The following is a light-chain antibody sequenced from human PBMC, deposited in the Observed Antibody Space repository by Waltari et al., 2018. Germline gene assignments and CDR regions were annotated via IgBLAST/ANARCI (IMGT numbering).Light chain of an antibody. CDR1: QRISRN. Sequence: ELVMTQSPATLSVSPGAGATLSCRASQRISRNLAWYQQKPGQAPRLLIYGASTRATGIPARFSGGGSGAEYTLTIRSLQSDDVAVYYCQQYHDWPPWTFGQGTRVESK. V-gene: IGKV3-15*01. CDR3: QQYHDWPPWT. CDR2: GAS. J-gene: IGKJ1*01.